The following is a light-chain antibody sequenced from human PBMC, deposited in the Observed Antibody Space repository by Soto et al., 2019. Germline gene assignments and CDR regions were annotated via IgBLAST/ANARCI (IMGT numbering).Light chain of an antibody. Sequence: IQLTQSPSSLSAYVGDRVTITCRASQGISSHLAWYQQKPGKAPKLLIYAASTLQTGVPSRFSGCGSGTDFTLTLSSLQPEDFATYYCQQVNSFPSTFGQGTRLEIK. CDR2: AAS. CDR3: QQVNSFPST. J-gene: IGKJ5*01. V-gene: IGKV1-9*01. CDR1: QGISSH.